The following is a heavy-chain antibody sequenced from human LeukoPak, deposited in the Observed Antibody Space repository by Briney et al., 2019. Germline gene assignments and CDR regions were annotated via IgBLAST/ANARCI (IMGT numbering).Heavy chain of an antibody. D-gene: IGHD3-22*01. V-gene: IGHV1-8*01. CDR1: GYTFTSYD. Sequence: GASVKVSCKASGYTFTSYDINWVRQATGQGLEWMGWMNPNSGNTGYAQKFQGRVTMTRNTSISTAYMELSSLRSEDTAVYYCARGAETRGYYDSSGYYFRIFDYWGRGTLVTVSS. CDR2: MNPNSGNT. CDR3: ARGAETRGYYDSSGYYFRIFDY. J-gene: IGHJ4*02.